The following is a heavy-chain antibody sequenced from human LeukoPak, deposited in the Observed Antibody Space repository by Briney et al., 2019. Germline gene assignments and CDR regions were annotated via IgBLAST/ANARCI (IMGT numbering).Heavy chain of an antibody. CDR3: GIVVVPAAMGYYYYYGMDV. CDR1: GGTFSSYA. V-gene: IGHV1-69*13. J-gene: IGHJ6*02. CDR2: IIPIFGTA. Sequence: ASVKVSCKASGGTFSSYAISWVRQAPGQGLEWMGGIIPIFGTANYAQKFQGRVTITADESTSTAYMELSSLRSEDTAVYYCGIVVVPAAMGYYYYYGMDVWGQGTTVTVSS. D-gene: IGHD2-2*01.